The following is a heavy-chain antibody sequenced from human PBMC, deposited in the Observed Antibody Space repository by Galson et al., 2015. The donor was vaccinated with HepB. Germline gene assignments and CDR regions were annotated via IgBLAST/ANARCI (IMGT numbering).Heavy chain of an antibody. D-gene: IGHD3-3*01. CDR3: ARDLGGADPY. V-gene: IGHV1-2*02. J-gene: IGHJ4*02. CDR1: GYTFTGYY. Sequence: SVKVSCKASGYTFTGYYMHWVRQAPGQGLEWMGWINPNSGGTNYAQKFQGRVTMTRDTSISTAYMELSRLRSDETAVYYCARDLGGADPYWGQGTLVTVSS. CDR2: INPNSGGT.